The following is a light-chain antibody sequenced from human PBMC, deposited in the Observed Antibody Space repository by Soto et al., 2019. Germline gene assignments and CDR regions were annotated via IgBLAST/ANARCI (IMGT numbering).Light chain of an antibody. J-gene: IGLJ2*01. CDR1: SSDVGSYNL. CDR3: FSYAGSSTVV. V-gene: IGLV2-23*01. CDR2: EGS. Sequence: QSALTQPASVSGSPGQSITISCTGTSSDVGSYNLVSWYQQHPGKAPKLMIYEGSKRPSGVSNRFSVSKSGNTASLTISGLQAEDEADYYCFSYAGSSTVVFGGGTKLTVL.